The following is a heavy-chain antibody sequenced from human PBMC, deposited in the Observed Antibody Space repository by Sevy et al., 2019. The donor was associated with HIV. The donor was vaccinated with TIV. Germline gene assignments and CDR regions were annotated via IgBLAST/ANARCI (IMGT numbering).Heavy chain of an antibody. J-gene: IGHJ4*02. CDR1: GLNFNIYP. CDR3: ATGRHGATFGY. CDR2: VSFDESFR. V-gene: IGHV3-30*14. Sequence: GGSLRLSCAASGLNFNIYPMNWVRQAPGKGLEWVAVVSFDESFRAYAESVKGRFTISRDNSKNTVFLQMDGLRDEDTSIYYCATGRHGATFGYWGQGTLVTVSS. D-gene: IGHD1-26*01.